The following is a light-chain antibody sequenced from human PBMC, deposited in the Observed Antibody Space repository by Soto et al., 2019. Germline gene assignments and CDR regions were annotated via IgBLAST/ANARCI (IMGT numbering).Light chain of an antibody. Sequence: EIVLTQSPGTLSLSPGEGATLSCRASQSVSSSDLAWYQQSPGQAPRLLIYGASTRATDIPDRFSGSGSGTDFTLTIGRLEPEDFAVYYCQQYGSSPSTFGQGTRLEIK. CDR1: QSVSSSD. V-gene: IGKV3-20*01. CDR3: QQYGSSPST. CDR2: GAS. J-gene: IGKJ5*01.